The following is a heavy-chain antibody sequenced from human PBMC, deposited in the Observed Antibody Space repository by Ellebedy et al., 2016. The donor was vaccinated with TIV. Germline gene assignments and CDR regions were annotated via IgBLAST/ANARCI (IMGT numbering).Heavy chain of an antibody. V-gene: IGHV3-23*01. D-gene: IGHD6-19*01. J-gene: IGHJ3*02. Sequence: PGGSLRLSCEASGFTFTSYAMNWVRQPPGQGMQWVSAISGNGGMSYYSDSVQGRFAISRDNSKNTLYLQMYSLTAEDTAVYYCAKDASSGWFEAFDIWGQGTVVTVSS. CDR2: ISGNGGMS. CDR3: AKDASSGWFEAFDI. CDR1: GFTFTSYA.